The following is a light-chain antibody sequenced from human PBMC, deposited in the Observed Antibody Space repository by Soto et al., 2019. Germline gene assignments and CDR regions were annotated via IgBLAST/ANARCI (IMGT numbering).Light chain of an antibody. V-gene: IGKV3-15*01. CDR3: KQYNNFWT. J-gene: IGKJ1*01. Sequence: EIVMPQSPATLSVSPGETATLSCRASQSVSSNLAWYQQKPGQAPRLLIYGASTRATDIPARFSGSGSGTEFTLTISSLQSEDFAVYYCKQYNNFWTFGQGTKVETK. CDR2: GAS. CDR1: QSVSSN.